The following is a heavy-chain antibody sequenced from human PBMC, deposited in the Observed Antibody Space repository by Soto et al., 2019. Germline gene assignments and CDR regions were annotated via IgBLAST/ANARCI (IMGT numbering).Heavy chain of an antibody. V-gene: IGHV1-18*04. J-gene: IGHJ6*02. CDR2: ISAYNGNT. Sequence: ASVKVSCKASGYTFTSYGISWVRQAPGQGLEWMGWISAYNGNTNYAQKLQGRVTMTTDTSTITAYMELRSLRSDDTAVYYCARDTSVEEMATIPYYYYYGMDVWGQGTTVTVSS. CDR1: GYTFTSYG. D-gene: IGHD5-12*01. CDR3: ARDTSVEEMATIPYYYYYGMDV.